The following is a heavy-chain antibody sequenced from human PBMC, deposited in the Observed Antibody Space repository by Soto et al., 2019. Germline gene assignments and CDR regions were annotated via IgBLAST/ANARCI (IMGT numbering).Heavy chain of an antibody. J-gene: IGHJ4*02. Sequence: QVQLVQSGAEVKKPGASVKVSCKASGYTFTNFGISWVRQATGQVLEWMGWISAYNGNTNYAQNLPGIVIMTTDTSTSTAYMELRSLRSDDPAVYYCSRGGTTIDYWGQGTLVTVYS. D-gene: IGHD4-17*01. V-gene: IGHV1-18*01. CDR2: ISAYNGNT. CDR1: GYTFTNFG. CDR3: SRGGTTIDY.